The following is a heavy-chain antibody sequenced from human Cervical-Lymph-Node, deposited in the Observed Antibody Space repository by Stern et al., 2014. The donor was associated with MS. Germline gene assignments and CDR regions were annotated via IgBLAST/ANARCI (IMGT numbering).Heavy chain of an antibody. Sequence: QVQLVKSGAEVTKPGSSGKVSCKASGGTFSKFPSSWVRQAPGQGLEWTGGIFPVFGTPTYAQEFRGRVTITADVSTSTVYMELSSLRSDDTAVYYCALSSETSDRWYSLGYDLWGQGTLVTVSS. CDR1: GGTFSKFP. D-gene: IGHD6-13*01. CDR2: IFPVFGTP. V-gene: IGHV1-69*01. J-gene: IGHJ5*02. CDR3: ALSSETSDRWYSLGYDL.